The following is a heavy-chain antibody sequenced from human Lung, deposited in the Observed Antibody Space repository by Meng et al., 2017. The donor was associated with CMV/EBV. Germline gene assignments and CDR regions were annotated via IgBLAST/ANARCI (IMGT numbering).Heavy chain of an antibody. CDR3: AKVYQWLLLGPFDY. J-gene: IGHJ4*02. Sequence: GGSLRLSCAASRFTFSSYAMTWVRQAPGKGLEWVSVISGSGGKTHYADSVKGRFTISRDNSKNTLFLQMNSLRAEDTAVYYCAKVYQWLLLGPFDYWGQGTXVTVYS. CDR2: ISGSGGKT. D-gene: IGHD3-22*01. V-gene: IGHV3-23*01. CDR1: RFTFSSYA.